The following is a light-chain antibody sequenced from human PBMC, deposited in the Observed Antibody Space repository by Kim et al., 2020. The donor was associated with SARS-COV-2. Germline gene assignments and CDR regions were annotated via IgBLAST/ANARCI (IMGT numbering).Light chain of an antibody. Sequence: QSALTQPASVSGSRGQSISISCTGTSSDVGGYNYVAWYQQHPGKGPKLMIYDVSKRPSGVSNRFSGSKSGNTASLTISGLQAEDEADYYCSSYTSSSTWVFGGGTQLTVL. CDR1: SSDVGGYNY. CDR2: DVS. CDR3: SSYTSSSTWV. V-gene: IGLV2-14*01. J-gene: IGLJ3*02.